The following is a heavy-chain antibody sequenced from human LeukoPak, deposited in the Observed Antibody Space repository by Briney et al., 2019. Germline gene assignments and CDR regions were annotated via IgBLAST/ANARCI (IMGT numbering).Heavy chain of an antibody. V-gene: IGHV3-30*02. CDR3: EKDLWGSTNYFDY. D-gene: IGHD7-27*01. CDR2: IRYDGNNK. J-gene: IGHJ4*02. CDR1: AFTFSSHG. Sequence: TGGSLRLSCAASAFTFSSHGMHWVRQAPGKGLEWVAFIRYDGNNKYYADSVKGRFTISRDNSKNTLFLQMNTLRAEDTAVYYCEKDLWGSTNYFDYWGQGTLVTVSS.